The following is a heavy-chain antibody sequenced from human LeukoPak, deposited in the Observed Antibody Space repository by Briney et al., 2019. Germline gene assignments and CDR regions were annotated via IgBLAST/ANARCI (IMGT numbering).Heavy chain of an antibody. CDR2: ISDSGGST. CDR3: AKDLVLAVTTFDY. V-gene: IGHV3-23*01. J-gene: IGHJ4*02. CDR1: GFTFSSYA. D-gene: IGHD4-11*01. Sequence: GGSLRLSCAASGFTFSSYAMTWVRQAPGKGLEWVSAISDSGGSTYYADSVKGRFTISRDNSKNTLYRQMNSLRAEDTAVYYCAKDLVLAVTTFDYWGQGTLVTVSS.